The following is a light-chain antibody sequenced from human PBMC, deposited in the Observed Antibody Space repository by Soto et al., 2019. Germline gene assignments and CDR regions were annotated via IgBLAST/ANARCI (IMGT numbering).Light chain of an antibody. CDR3: QQYNSYSWT. CDR2: KAS. Sequence: DIQMTQSPSTLSASVGDRVTITCRASQSISSWLAWYQQKPGKAPRLLIYKASSLQGDVPSRFSGRGSGTECTLTISSLQPDDFATYYCQQYNSYSWTFGQGTKVEIK. J-gene: IGKJ1*01. V-gene: IGKV1-5*03. CDR1: QSISSW.